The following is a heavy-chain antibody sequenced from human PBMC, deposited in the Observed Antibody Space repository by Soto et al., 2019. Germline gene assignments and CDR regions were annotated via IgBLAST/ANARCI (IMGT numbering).Heavy chain of an antibody. CDR2: IYYNGGT. J-gene: IGHJ2*01. Sequence: QVQLQESGPGLVKPSQTLSLTCTVSGASVSSGGYFWSWIRQRSGGGLEWIGYIYYNGGTDYNPSRKSRASXSXXXSXXQCSLKLTSVTVADTAVYFWARGGSYGDFHWYLDLWGRGSLVSVSS. V-gene: IGHV4-31*03. CDR1: GASVSSGGYF. D-gene: IGHD4-17*01. CDR3: ARGGSYGDFHWYLDL.